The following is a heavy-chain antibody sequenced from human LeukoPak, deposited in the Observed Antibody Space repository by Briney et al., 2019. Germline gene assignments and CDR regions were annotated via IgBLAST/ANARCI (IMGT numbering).Heavy chain of an antibody. Sequence: GGSLRLSCVASGFPFSSYWMTWVRQAPGKGLEWAANIKQDGSKKSYVDSVKGRFTISRDNAKNSLYLQMNSLRAEDAAIYYCTRVGYIDEGIDYWGQGTLVTVSS. CDR1: GFPFSSYW. J-gene: IGHJ4*02. D-gene: IGHD5-24*01. CDR3: TRVGYIDEGIDY. V-gene: IGHV3-7*04. CDR2: IKQDGSKK.